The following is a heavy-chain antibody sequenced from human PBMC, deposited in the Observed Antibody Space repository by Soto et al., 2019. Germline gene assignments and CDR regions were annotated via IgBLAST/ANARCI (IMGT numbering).Heavy chain of an antibody. CDR1: AFTFHNYT. CDR2: INWDGSSL. D-gene: IGHD3-10*01. J-gene: IGHJ3*01. Sequence: VGSLRLSCVVSAFTFHNYTMHWVRQPPGKGLEWVSLINWDGSSLSYADSVKGRFTISRDNRKNSLYLQMNRLRTEDTALYYCAVLWFGELRDGLDVWGQGTMVTVSS. CDR3: AVLWFGELRDGLDV. V-gene: IGHV3-43*01.